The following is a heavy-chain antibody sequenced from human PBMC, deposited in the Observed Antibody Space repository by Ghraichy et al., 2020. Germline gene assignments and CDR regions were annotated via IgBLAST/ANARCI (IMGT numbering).Heavy chain of an antibody. D-gene: IGHD3-10*01. J-gene: IGHJ4*02. Sequence: GASLNISCAASGFPFNKFWMTWVRQAPGKGLEWVANINDDAKERYYVDSVKGRFTISRDNAKNSLYLQMNSLRVEDTAVYYCARDPTYGSLDYWGQGILVTVSS. CDR1: GFPFNKFW. V-gene: IGHV3-7*03. CDR3: ARDPTYGSLDY. CDR2: INDDAKER.